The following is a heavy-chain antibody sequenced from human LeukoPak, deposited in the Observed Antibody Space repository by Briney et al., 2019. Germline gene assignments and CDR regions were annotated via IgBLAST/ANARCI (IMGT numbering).Heavy chain of an antibody. Sequence: SGTLSLTCAVSGGSISSSNWWSWVRQPPGKGLEWIGETYHSGSTNYNPSLKSRVTISVDKSKNQFSLKLSSVTAADTAVYYCARLTGDSSGYYYGYWGQGTLVTVSS. J-gene: IGHJ4*02. CDR2: TYHSGST. V-gene: IGHV4-4*02. CDR3: ARLTGDSSGYYYGY. D-gene: IGHD3-22*01. CDR1: GGSISSSNW.